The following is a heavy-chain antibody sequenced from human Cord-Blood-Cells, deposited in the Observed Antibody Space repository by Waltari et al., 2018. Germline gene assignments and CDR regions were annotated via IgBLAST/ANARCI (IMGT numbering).Heavy chain of an antibody. CDR3: ARREDSEYSSPDAFDI. Sequence: PGKGLEWIGEIYHSGSTNYNPSLKSRVTISVDKSKNQFSLKLSSVTAADTAVYYCARREDSEYSSPDAFDIWGQGTMVTVSS. CDR2: IYHSGST. D-gene: IGHD6-6*01. V-gene: IGHV4-4*02. J-gene: IGHJ3*02.